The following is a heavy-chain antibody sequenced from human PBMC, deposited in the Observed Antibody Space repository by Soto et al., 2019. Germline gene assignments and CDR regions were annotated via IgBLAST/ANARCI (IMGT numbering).Heavy chain of an antibody. J-gene: IGHJ5*02. D-gene: IGHD2-2*02. Sequence: QVQLLQSGAAVKKPGASVKVSCKASVYSFSTYDINWVRQAAGQGLEWMGWVNPKSGNTDYAQRFRGRVTMTSNTSISTAYMELRALTPDDTAVDYCARPYCDSTSCYTDWFAPWGQGTLVTVSS. CDR2: VNPKSGNT. CDR1: VYSFSTYD. V-gene: IGHV1-8*01. CDR3: ARPYCDSTSCYTDWFAP.